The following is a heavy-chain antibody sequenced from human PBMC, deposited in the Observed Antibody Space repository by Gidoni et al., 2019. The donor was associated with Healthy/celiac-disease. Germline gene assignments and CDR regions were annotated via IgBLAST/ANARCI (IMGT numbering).Heavy chain of an antibody. CDR1: GFTLRLHA. D-gene: IGHD4-17*01. CDR2: ISGSGGNT. J-gene: IGHJ4*02. CDR3: AKGNGYGGWAGDYFDY. Sequence: EVRLLASGGGLVQPGGSLGPTCAASGFTLRLHAMSWVRQVPGKGPKWVSTISGSGGNTYYADSMKDRFTISRDNSKNTLYLQMNSLRAEDTAVYYCAKGNGYGGWAGDYFDYWGQGTLVTVSS. V-gene: IGHV3-23*01.